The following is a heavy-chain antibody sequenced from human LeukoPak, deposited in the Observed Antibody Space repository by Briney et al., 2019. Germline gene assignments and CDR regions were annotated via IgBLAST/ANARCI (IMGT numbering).Heavy chain of an antibody. CDR3: AKAGRKTQLWPTHYDY. D-gene: IGHD5-18*01. V-gene: IGHV3-23*01. CDR1: GFTFSSYS. Sequence: GGSLRLSCAASGFTFSSYSMNWVRQAPGKGLEWVSAISGSGGSTYYADSVKGRFTISRDNSKNTLYLQMNSLRAEDTAVYYCAKAGRKTQLWPTHYDYWGQGTLVTVSS. J-gene: IGHJ4*02. CDR2: ISGSGGST.